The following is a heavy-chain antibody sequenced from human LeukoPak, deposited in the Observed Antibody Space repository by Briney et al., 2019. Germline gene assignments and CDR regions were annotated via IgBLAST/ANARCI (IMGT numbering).Heavy chain of an antibody. CDR1: AGSISSGDYY. Sequence: SETLSLTCTVSAGSISSGDYYWSWIRQPPGKGLEWIGYIYYSGSTYYNPSLKSRVTISVDTSKNQFSLKLSSVTAADTAVYYCAREDCSSTSCSLSGWFDPWGQGTLVTVSS. J-gene: IGHJ5*02. D-gene: IGHD2-2*01. CDR3: AREDCSSTSCSLSGWFDP. V-gene: IGHV4-30-4*08. CDR2: IYYSGST.